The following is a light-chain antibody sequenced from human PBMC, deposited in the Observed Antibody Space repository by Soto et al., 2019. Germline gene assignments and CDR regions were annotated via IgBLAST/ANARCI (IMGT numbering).Light chain of an antibody. J-gene: IGLJ1*01. Sequence: QSVLTQPRSVSGSPGQSVTISCAGSSSDIGAYNYVSWFQQHPGKAAKLMIYDVNKRPSGVPDRFSGSKSGNTASLTISGLQAEEETDYYCFSYTSSGTYVFGAGTKVTVL. CDR1: SSDIGAYNY. V-gene: IGLV2-11*01. CDR2: DVN. CDR3: FSYTSSGTYV.